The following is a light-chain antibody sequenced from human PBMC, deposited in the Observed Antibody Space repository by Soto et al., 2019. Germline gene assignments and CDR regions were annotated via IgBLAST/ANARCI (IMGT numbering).Light chain of an antibody. J-gene: IGKJ2*01. Sequence: EILLTQSPATLSLSPGERATLSCRASQSVISYLALYQQKPGQAPRLLIYDASNRATGIPARFSGSGSGTNFTLTISTLEPEDFAVYYCQQRSNSSTFGQGTKLEIK. CDR1: QSVISY. V-gene: IGKV3-11*01. CDR2: DAS. CDR3: QQRSNSST.